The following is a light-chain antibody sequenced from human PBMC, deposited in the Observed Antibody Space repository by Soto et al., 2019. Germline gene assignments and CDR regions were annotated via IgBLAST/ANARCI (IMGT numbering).Light chain of an antibody. J-gene: IGKJ1*01. CDR2: DAS. CDR1: QSVSTY. CDR3: QQRSNWPWT. V-gene: IGKV3-11*01. Sequence: IVLTQSPAALSLSPGERATLSCRASQSVSTYLAWYQQKPGQAPRLLIYDASNRATGIPARFSGSGSGTDFTLTFSSLEPEDFAVYYRQQRSNWPWTFGQGTKVDIK.